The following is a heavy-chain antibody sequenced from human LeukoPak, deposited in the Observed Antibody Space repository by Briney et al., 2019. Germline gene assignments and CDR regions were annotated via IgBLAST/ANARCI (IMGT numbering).Heavy chain of an antibody. J-gene: IGHJ4*02. Sequence: PSETLSLTCTVSGGSVSSSDYYWGWIRQPPGKGLEWIGSINYSGNTYYNPSLKNRVTISVETSKNQFSLKLSSVTAADTAVYYCARSLSTTGLRWGQGTLVTVSS. D-gene: IGHD1-1*01. CDR1: GGSVSSSDYY. CDR3: ARSLSTTGLR. CDR2: INYSGNT. V-gene: IGHV4-39*01.